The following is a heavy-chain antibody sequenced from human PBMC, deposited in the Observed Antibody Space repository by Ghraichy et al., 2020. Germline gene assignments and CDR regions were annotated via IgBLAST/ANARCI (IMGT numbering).Heavy chain of an antibody. CDR2: IYLADDK. V-gene: IGHV2-5*02. Sequence: SGPTLVKPTQTLTLTCTFSGFSLSTSGVGVGWIRQPPGKALEWLALIYLADDKRYSPSLKSRLTITKDTSKNQVVLTMTNMDPVDTATYYCAHTSVIVVVTAGGFDYWGQGTLVTVSS. CDR1: GFSLSTSGVG. CDR3: AHTSVIVVVTAGGFDY. D-gene: IGHD2-21*02. J-gene: IGHJ4*02.